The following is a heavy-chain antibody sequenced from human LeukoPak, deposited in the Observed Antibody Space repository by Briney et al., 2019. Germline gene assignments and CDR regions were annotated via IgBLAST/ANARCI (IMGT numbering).Heavy chain of an antibody. CDR1: GGTFSSYA. J-gene: IGHJ4*02. CDR3: AVSQDIVVVPAATPNDY. CDR2: IIPIFGTA. V-gene: IGHV1-69*05. D-gene: IGHD2-2*01. Sequence: ASVKVSCKAYGGTFSSYAISWVRQAPGQGLEWMGGIIPIFGTANYAQKFQGRVTITTDESTSTAYMELSSLRSEDTAVYYCAVSQDIVVVPAATPNDYWGQGTLVTVSS.